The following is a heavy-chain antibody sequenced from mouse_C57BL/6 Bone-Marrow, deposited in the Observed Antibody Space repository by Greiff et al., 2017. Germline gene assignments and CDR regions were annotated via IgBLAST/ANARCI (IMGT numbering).Heavy chain of an antibody. CDR1: GYTFTNYW. CDR3: ARSFYYYGSPYWYFDV. D-gene: IGHD1-1*01. J-gene: IGHJ1*03. V-gene: IGHV1-63*01. Sequence: QVQLQQSGAELVRPGTSVKMSCKASGYTFTNYWIGWAKQRPGHGLEWIGDIYPGGGYTNYNEQFKGKATLTANKSSSTAYMQFSSLTSEDSAIYYGARSFYYYGSPYWYFDVWGTGTTVTVSS. CDR2: IYPGGGYT.